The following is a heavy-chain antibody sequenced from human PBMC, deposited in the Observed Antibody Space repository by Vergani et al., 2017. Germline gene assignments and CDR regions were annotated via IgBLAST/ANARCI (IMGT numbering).Heavy chain of an antibody. V-gene: IGHV1-46*01. D-gene: IGHD1-26*01. CDR2: INPSGSST. CDR3: ARDGTGIVGATTKNGAKIFDY. Sequence: QVQLVQSGAEVKKPGSSVKVSCKASGGTFSSYTISWVRQAPGQGLEWMGIINPSGSSTSYAQKFQGRVTMTRDTSTSTVYMELSSLRSEDTAVYYCARDGTGIVGATTKNGAKIFDYWGQGTLVTDSS. J-gene: IGHJ4*02. CDR1: GGTFSSYT.